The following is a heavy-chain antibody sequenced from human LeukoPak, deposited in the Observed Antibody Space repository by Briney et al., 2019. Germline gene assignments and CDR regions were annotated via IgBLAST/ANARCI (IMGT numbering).Heavy chain of an antibody. J-gene: IGHJ4*02. CDR1: GFNFNSYP. Sequence: PGRPLRLSWVASGFNFNSYPMHSLRPAPGKGLEWVGLISFDGSDKSYADSVEGRFTISRDNSKNTLYLQMNSLSAEDTAVYYCARVLGFGSPPAYWGQGTQVFVSS. CDR3: ARVLGFGSPPAY. D-gene: IGHD3-10*01. V-gene: IGHV3-30*04. CDR2: ISFDGSDK.